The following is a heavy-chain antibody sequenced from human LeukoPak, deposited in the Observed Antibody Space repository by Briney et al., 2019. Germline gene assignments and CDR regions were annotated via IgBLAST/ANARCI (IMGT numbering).Heavy chain of an antibody. Sequence: ASVKVSCKAPGYTFTSYDINWVRQATGQGLEWMGWMNPNSGNTGYAQKFQGRVTITRNTSISTAYMELSSLRSEDTAVYYCARGRGSSTTSSHYMDVWGKGTTVTVSS. D-gene: IGHD2-2*01. CDR1: GYTFTSYD. CDR2: MNPNSGNT. CDR3: ARGRGSSTTSSHYMDV. J-gene: IGHJ6*03. V-gene: IGHV1-8*03.